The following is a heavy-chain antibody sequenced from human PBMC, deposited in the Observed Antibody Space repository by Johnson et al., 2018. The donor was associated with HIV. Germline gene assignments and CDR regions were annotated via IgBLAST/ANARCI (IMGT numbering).Heavy chain of an antibody. V-gene: IGHV3-9*01. CDR3: ARDTDIVVVPARGDAFDI. CDR2: ISWKWCSI. CDR1: GFTFGDHA. Sequence: VQLVESGGGLIQPGRSLRLSCTASGFTFGDHAMSWVRQAPGKGLEWVSGISWKWCSIGYAASVKGRFNYSRDNSKNTLYLQMNSLRAEDTAVYYCARDTDIVVVPARGDAFDIWGQGTMVTVSS. D-gene: IGHD2-2*01. J-gene: IGHJ3*02.